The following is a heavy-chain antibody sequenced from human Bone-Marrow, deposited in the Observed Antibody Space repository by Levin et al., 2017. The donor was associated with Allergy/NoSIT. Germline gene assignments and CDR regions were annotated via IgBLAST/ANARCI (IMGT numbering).Heavy chain of an antibody. CDR2: ISWNSGSI. D-gene: IGHD1-1*01. J-gene: IGHJ6*02. CDR1: GFTFDDYA. V-gene: IGHV3-9*01. Sequence: SLKISCAASGFTFDDYAMHWVRQAPGKGLEWVSGISWNSGSIGYADSVKGRFTISRDNAKNSLYLQMNSLRAEDTALYYCAKDKGENELYYYYGMDVWGQGTTVTVSS. CDR3: AKDKGENELYYYYGMDV.